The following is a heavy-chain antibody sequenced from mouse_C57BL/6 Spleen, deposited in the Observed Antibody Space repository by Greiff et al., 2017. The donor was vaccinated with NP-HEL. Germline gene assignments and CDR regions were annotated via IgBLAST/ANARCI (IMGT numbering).Heavy chain of an antibody. CDR3: ARGGFITTERWYAMDY. CDR1: GYTFTDYN. Sequence: EVQLQQSGPELVKPGASVKMSCKASGYTFTDYNMHWVKQSHGKSLEWIGYINPNNGGTSYNQKFKGKATLTVNKSSSTAYMELRSLTSEDSAVYYCARGGFITTERWYAMDYWGQGTSVTVSS. D-gene: IGHD1-1*01. J-gene: IGHJ4*01. CDR2: INPNNGGT. V-gene: IGHV1-22*01.